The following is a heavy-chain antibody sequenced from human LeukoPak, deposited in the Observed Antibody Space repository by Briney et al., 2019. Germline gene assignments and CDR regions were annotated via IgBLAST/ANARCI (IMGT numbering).Heavy chain of an antibody. CDR1: GGSTGSAGYY. CDR2: INYSGNT. Sequence: SQTLSLTCTVSGGSTGSAGYYWSWIRQHPGKGLEWIAYINYSGNTYHNPSLKSRVTISVDTSRNQFSLKLNSVTAADTAIYYCASMSGYYSKFDYWGQGTLVTVSS. CDR3: ASMSGYYSKFDY. J-gene: IGHJ4*02. V-gene: IGHV4-31*03. D-gene: IGHD3-22*01.